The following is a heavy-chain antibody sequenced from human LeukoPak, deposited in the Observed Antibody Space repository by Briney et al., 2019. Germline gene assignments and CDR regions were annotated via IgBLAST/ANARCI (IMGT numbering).Heavy chain of an antibody. J-gene: IGHJ4*02. V-gene: IGHV3-43D*03. CDR1: GFTFDDYA. CDR3: AKDMAAYYYASGNIDY. D-gene: IGHD3-10*01. Sequence: GGSLRLSCAASGFTFDDYAMHWVRQAPGKGLEWVSLISWDGGSTYYADSVKGRFTISRDNSKNSLYLQMNSLRAEDTALYYCAKDMAAYYYASGNIDYWGQGTLVTVSS. CDR2: ISWDGGST.